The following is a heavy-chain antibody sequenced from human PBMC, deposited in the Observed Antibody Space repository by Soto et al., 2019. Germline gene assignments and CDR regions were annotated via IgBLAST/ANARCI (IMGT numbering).Heavy chain of an antibody. D-gene: IGHD6-19*01. CDR2: IYSGGTT. CDR3: ARDQGVGGNIDWFDS. CDR1: GFTVNSNY. J-gene: IGHJ5*01. V-gene: IGHV3-53*01. Sequence: PGGSLRLSCAACGFTVNSNYMSGVRQGPGKGLEGVSVIYSGGTTYYADSVKGRFTISRHNSKTTLYLQMNSLGVEDTAMYYCARDQGVGGNIDWFDSWGQGTLVTVSS.